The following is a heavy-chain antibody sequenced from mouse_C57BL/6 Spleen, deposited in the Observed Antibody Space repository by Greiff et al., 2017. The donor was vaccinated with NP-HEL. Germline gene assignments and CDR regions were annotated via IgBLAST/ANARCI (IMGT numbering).Heavy chain of an antibody. CDR2: INPNYGTT. CDR3: ALYSNYEGYYARDY. Sequence: EVQGVESGPELVKPGASVKISCKASGYSFTDYNMNWVKQSNGKSLEWIGVINPNYGTTSYNQKFKGKATLTVDQSSSTAYMQLNSLTSEDSAVYYCALYSNYEGYYARDYWGQGTSVTVSS. CDR1: GYSFTDYN. J-gene: IGHJ4*01. V-gene: IGHV1-39*01. D-gene: IGHD2-5*01.